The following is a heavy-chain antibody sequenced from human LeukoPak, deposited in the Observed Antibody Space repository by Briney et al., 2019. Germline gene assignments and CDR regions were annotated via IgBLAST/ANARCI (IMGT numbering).Heavy chain of an antibody. V-gene: IGHV3-48*01. D-gene: IGHD2/OR15-2a*01. J-gene: IGHJ4*02. CDR3: ARDLGVVSHYYFDY. CDR2: ISSSSSTI. CDR1: GFTFSSYS. Sequence: GGSLRLSCAASGFTFSSYSTNWVRQAPGKGLEWVSYISSSSSTIYYADSVKGRFTISRDNAKNSLYLQMNSLRAEDTAVYYCARDLGVVSHYYFDYWGQGTLVTVSS.